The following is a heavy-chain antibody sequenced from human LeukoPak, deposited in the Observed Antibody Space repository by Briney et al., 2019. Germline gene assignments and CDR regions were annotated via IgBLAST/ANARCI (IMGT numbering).Heavy chain of an antibody. CDR2: IDSDGRST. D-gene: IGHD3-22*01. J-gene: IGHJ3*02. CDR3: VREYYYGSSGVYHDAFDI. CDR1: GFTLSHYW. V-gene: IGHV3-74*03. Sequence: GGSLRLSCAASGFTLSHYWMHCVRHITGEGLVWVSRIDSDGRSTTHADSVKGRFTISRDTAKNTLHLQMDSLRVEDTALYYCVREYYYGSSGVYHDAFDIWGHGTMVTVSS.